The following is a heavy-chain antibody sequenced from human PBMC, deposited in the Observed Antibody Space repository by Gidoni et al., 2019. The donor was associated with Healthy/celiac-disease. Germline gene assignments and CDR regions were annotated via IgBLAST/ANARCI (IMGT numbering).Heavy chain of an antibody. CDR1: DGSFSGYS. D-gene: IGHD6-6*01. CDR3: ARCRPIGEGISSSSREQDYNWFDP. J-gene: IGHJ5*02. V-gene: IGHV4-34*01. CDR2: ITHSVRT. Sequence: QVQLQQWGAGLLKPSETLSLTVAVYDGSFSGYSWLWIRQPTGKGLEWIGEITHSVRTNYNQSLKSRGSISVDTSKNQFSLKLSSVTAADTAVYYCARCRPIGEGISSSSREQDYNWFDPWGQGTLVTVSS.